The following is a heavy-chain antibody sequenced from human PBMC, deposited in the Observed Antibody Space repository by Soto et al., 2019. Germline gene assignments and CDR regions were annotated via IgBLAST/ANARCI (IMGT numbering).Heavy chain of an antibody. CDR1: KFTFSNYW. V-gene: IGHV3-74*01. CDR2: INSDGSSR. Sequence: EVQLVESGGGLVQPGGSLRLSCTASKFTFSNYWMHWVRQAPGKGLVWVARINSDGSSRNYAGSVKGRFTISRDNAKNTLYMQMNSLRAEDTAEYYGAKGGGPGSASYNWFDTWGQGTLVTVSS. J-gene: IGHJ5*02. D-gene: IGHD6-19*01. CDR3: AKGGGPGSASYNWFDT.